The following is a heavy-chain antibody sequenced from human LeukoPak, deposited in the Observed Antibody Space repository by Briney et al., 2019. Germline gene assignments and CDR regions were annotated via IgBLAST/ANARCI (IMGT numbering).Heavy chain of an antibody. CDR3: ARQLVLDY. D-gene: IGHD1-1*01. CDR1: GFTFSSYG. CDR2: ISYDGSNK. Sequence: GGSLRLSSAASGFTFSSYGMHWVRQAPGKGLEWVAVISYDGSNKYYADSVKGRFTISRDNSKNTLYLQMNSLRAEDTAVYYCARQLVLDYWGQGTLVTVSS. V-gene: IGHV3-30*03. J-gene: IGHJ4*02.